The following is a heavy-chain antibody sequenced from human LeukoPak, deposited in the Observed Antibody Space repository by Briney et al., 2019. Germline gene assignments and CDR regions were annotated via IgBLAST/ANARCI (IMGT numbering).Heavy chain of an antibody. D-gene: IGHD4-17*01. CDR1: GFTFSSYA. CDR3: ARVFHDYGDY. V-gene: IGHV3-30-3*01. J-gene: IGHJ4*02. Sequence: PGGSLRLSCAASGFTFSSYAMHWVRQAPGKGLEWVAVISYDGSNKYYADSVKGRFTISRDNSKNTLYLQMNSLRAEDTAVYYCARVFHDYGDYWGQGTLVTVSS. CDR2: ISYDGSNK.